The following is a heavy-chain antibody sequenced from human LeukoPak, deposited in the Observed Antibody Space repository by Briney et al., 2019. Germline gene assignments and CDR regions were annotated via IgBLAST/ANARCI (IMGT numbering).Heavy chain of an antibody. Sequence: GESLKISCKGSGYSFTSYWIGWVRQMPGKGLEWMGIIYPGDSDTRYSPSFQGQVAISADKSISTAYLQWSSLKASDTAMYYCARRGDSSARAFDIWGQGTMVTVSS. CDR1: GYSFTSYW. CDR3: ARRGDSSARAFDI. J-gene: IGHJ3*02. D-gene: IGHD6-25*01. V-gene: IGHV5-51*01. CDR2: IYPGDSDT.